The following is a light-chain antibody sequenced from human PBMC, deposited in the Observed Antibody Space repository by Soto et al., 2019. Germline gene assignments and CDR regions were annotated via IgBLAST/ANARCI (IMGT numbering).Light chain of an antibody. J-gene: IGKJ1*01. CDR3: QQYNSYSRT. CDR2: KAS. CDR1: QTISSW. Sequence: DIQMTQSPSTLPASVGDRVTITCRASQTISSWLAWYQQKPGKAPKLLIYKASSLESGVPSRFSGSGSGTEFTLTISSLQPDDFATYYCQQYNSYSRTFGQGTKVDIK. V-gene: IGKV1-5*03.